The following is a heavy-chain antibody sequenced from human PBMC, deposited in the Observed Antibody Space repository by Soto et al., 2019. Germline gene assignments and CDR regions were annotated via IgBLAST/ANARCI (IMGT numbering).Heavy chain of an antibody. CDR2: IFYLGSS. D-gene: IGHD3-3*02. CDR1: GDSIISSDFY. Sequence: SETLSLTCTVSGDSIISSDFYWGWVRQPPGKGLEWIGSIFYLGSSYYNPSLKSRVTMSADTSKNQFFLRLRSVTAADTALYFCARHSLALRKNNWFDPWGQGIMVTVSS. CDR3: ARHSLALRKNNWFDP. V-gene: IGHV4-39*01. J-gene: IGHJ5*02.